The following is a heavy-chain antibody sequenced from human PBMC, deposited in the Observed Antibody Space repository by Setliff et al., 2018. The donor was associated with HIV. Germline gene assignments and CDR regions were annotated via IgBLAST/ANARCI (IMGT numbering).Heavy chain of an antibody. CDR1: GGSVSGYY. CDR3: ARAPTGELDF. D-gene: IGHD7-27*01. CDR2: IYYDGTT. J-gene: IGHJ4*02. Sequence: PSETLSLTCTVSGGSVSGYYWSWIRQPPGRGLGWIGYIYYDGTTNSNPSLKSRVTISVTTSKNQFSLNLNSVTASDTAVYYCARAPTGELDFWGQGTLVTVSS. V-gene: IGHV4-59*08.